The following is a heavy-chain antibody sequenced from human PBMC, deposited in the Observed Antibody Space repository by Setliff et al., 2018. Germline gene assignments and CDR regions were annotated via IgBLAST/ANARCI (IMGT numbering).Heavy chain of an antibody. CDR2: IRSDGTKK. CDR3: AKDLWSFEPTLKGNFDY. D-gene: IGHD1-26*01. Sequence: GGSLRLSCAASGFTFSNHYMDWVRQAPGKGLEWVTFIRSDGTKKDYIDFVRGRFTISRDNSRNTLYLEMNSLRIEDTATYYCAKDLWSFEPTLKGNFDYWGRGTLVTVSS. CDR1: GFTFSNHY. V-gene: IGHV3-30*02. J-gene: IGHJ4*02.